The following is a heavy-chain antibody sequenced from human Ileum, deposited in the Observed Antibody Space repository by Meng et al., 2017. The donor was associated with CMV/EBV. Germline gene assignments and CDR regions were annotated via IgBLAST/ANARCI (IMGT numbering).Heavy chain of an antibody. CDR1: GYNFTSNN. J-gene: IGHJ4*02. V-gene: IGHV7-4-1*02. CDR3: ARDGLSGRYFDY. CDR2: INTNTGNP. D-gene: IGHD1-26*01. Sequence: QASGYNFTSNNIIWVRQAPGQGPEWMGWINTNTGNPTYAQGFTGRFVFSLDTSVSTTYLQISSLKAEDTAVYYCARDGLSGRYFDYWGQGTLVTVSS.